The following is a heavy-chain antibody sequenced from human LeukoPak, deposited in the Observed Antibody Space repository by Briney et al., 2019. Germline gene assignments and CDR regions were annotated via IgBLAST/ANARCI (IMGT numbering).Heavy chain of an antibody. CDR3: ARDNYDSRGWYWYFDA. D-gene: IGHD3-22*01. CDR2: FYSGGGT. Sequence: GGSLRLSCAASGFTASRSYMSWVHQAPGKGLEWVSVFYSGGGTSYADSVKGRFTISRDTSKNSVYLQMNSLRAEDTAVYYCARDNYDSRGWYWYFDAWGRGALVTVSS. CDR1: GFTASRSY. V-gene: IGHV3-53*01. J-gene: IGHJ2*01.